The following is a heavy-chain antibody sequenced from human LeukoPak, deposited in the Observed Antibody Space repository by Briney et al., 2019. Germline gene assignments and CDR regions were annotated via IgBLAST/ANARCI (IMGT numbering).Heavy chain of an antibody. V-gene: IGHV4-39*01. CDR2: IYYSGST. CDR3: ARLKAVAGRDFDY. J-gene: IGHJ4*02. Sequence: PSEALSLTCTVSGGSIRSSYYYWGWIRQPPGRGLEWIGSIYYSGSTYYNPSLKSRVTISVDTSKNQFSLKLSSVTAADTAVYYCARLKAVAGRDFDYWGQGTLDTVSS. D-gene: IGHD6-19*01. CDR1: GGSIRSSYYY.